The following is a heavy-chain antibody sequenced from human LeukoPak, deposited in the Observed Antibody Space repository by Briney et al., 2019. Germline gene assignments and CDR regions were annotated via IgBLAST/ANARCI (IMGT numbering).Heavy chain of an antibody. D-gene: IGHD3-10*01. J-gene: IGHJ5*02. CDR1: GGSFSGYY. CDR2: INHSGST. CDR3: ARGKRRAMVRGVITNWFDP. V-gene: IGHV4-34*01. Sequence: LETLSLTCAVYGGSFSGYYWSWIRQPPGKGLEWIGEINHSGSTNYNPSLKSRVTISVDTSKNQFSLKLSSVTAADTAVYYCARGKRRAMVRGVITNWFDPWGQGTLVTVSS.